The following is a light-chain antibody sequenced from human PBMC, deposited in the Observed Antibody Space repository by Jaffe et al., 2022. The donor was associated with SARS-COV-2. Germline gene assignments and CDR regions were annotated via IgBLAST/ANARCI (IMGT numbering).Light chain of an antibody. CDR2: WAS. CDR1: QSVLYSSNNQNF. V-gene: IGKV4-1*01. J-gene: IGKJ1*01. Sequence: DIVMTQSPDSLAVSLGERATINCKSSQSVLYSSNNQNFLAWYQQKPGQPPKLLIYWASTRESGVPDRFSGSGSGTDFTLTISSLQAEDVAVYYCQQYYSTPLEFGQGTKVEIK. CDR3: QQYYSTPLE.